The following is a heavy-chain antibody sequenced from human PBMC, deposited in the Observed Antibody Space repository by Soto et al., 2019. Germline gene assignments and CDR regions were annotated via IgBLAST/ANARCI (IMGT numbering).Heavy chain of an antibody. Sequence: QVQLVQSGAEEKKPGASVKVSCKASGYTFTGYAMHWVRQAPGHRLEWMGWINAGNGNTKYTQKFQGRVTITRDTHASPGYMELTRLRSEDTAVYCCARAVAVPAEFDIWDQGTLVTVSS. D-gene: IGHD6-19*01. CDR2: INAGNGNT. CDR3: ARAVAVPAEFDI. V-gene: IGHV1-3*05. CDR1: GYTFTGYA. J-gene: IGHJ4*02.